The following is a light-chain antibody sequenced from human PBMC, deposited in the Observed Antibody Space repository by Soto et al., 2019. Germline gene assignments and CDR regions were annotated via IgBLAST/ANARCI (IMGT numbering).Light chain of an antibody. CDR2: EAF. J-gene: IGKJ1*01. Sequence: DIQMTQSPSTLSVSVGDRVTITCRASQSIGSWLVWYQQKPGKDPNLLIYEAFNLESGVPSRFSGSGSGTEFTLTISRLQPDDFATYYCQQLNGYPVSFGQGTKVEIK. CDR1: QSIGSW. V-gene: IGKV1-5*03. CDR3: QQLNGYPVS.